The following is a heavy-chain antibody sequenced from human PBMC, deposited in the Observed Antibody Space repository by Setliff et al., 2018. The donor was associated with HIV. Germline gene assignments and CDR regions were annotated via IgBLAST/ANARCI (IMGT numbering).Heavy chain of an antibody. V-gene: IGHV1-46*01. Sequence: VKVSCKASGYTFTNSFMHWVRQAPGQGLEWMGIINPSDGATTYAQKFEDRVTMTRDTSANTVYMELSSLRSEDTAVYFCAREYHIPAADTRVGNYFDYWGQGTLVTVSS. D-gene: IGHD6-25*01. CDR1: GYTFTNSF. CDR2: INPSDGAT. J-gene: IGHJ4*02. CDR3: AREYHIPAADTRVGNYFDY.